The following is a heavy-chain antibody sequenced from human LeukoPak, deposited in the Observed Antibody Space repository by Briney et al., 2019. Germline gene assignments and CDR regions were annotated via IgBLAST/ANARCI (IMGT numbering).Heavy chain of an antibody. D-gene: IGHD3-9*01. Sequence: GGSLRLSCAASGFTFSSYALSWVRQAPGKGLEWVSAITHNGGGTYYADSVKGRFTISRDNAKNSLFLQMNSLRVEDTAVYYCARDRDWAFDYWGQGTLVTVSS. V-gene: IGHV3-23*01. J-gene: IGHJ4*02. CDR2: ITHNGGGT. CDR1: GFTFSSYA. CDR3: ARDRDWAFDY.